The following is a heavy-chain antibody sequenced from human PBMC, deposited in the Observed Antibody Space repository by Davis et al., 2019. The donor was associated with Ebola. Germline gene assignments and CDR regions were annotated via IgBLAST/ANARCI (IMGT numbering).Heavy chain of an antibody. Sequence: PSETLSLTCTVSGVPISSACWSWVRQPPGKGLEWIGFISGSGRTSYNPSLQSRITISADTSKNQFSLNLSSVTAADTAVYFCARFGHGAYWGQGTLVTVSS. CDR3: ARFGHGAY. V-gene: IGHV4-59*01. J-gene: IGHJ4*02. CDR1: GVPISSAC. CDR2: ISGSGRT. D-gene: IGHD3-16*01.